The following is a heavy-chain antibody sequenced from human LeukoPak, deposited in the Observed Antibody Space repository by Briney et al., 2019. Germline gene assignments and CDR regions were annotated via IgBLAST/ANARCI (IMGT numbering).Heavy chain of an antibody. CDR1: GGSFSSHT. V-gene: IGHV1-69*06. J-gene: IGHJ4*02. Sequence: GASVKASCKASGGSFSSHTISWVRQAPGQGLEWMGRIIPIFETTNHAQRFQDRVTITADKSSGTAYMELNSLTSEDTAIYYCAAGGRYSSAYWGQGTLVTVSS. D-gene: IGHD5-18*01. CDR3: AAGGRYSSAY. CDR2: IIPIFETT.